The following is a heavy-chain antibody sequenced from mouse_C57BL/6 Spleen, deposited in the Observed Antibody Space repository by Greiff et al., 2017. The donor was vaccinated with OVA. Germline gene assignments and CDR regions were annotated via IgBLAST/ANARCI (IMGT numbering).Heavy chain of an antibody. J-gene: IGHJ4*01. CDR3: ATLYYYATDY. CDR1: GYTFTDYY. V-gene: IGHV1-26*01. CDR2: INPNNGGT. D-gene: IGHD6-5*01. Sequence: VQLQQSGPELVKPGASVKISCKASGYTFTDYYMNWVKQSHGKSLEWIGDINPNNGGTSYNQKFKGKATLTVDKSSSTAYMELRSLTSEDSAVYCCATLYYYATDYWGQGTSVTVSS.